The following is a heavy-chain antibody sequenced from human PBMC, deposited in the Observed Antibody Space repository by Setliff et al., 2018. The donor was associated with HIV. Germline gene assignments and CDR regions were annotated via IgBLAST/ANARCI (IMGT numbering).Heavy chain of an antibody. CDR3: ARRGRDGVLIVFATGFDP. D-gene: IGHD2-8*01. CDR2: IFYTGNT. CDR1: GGSISSSTYY. J-gene: IGHJ5*02. V-gene: IGHV4-39*01. Sequence: SETLSLTCSVSGGSISSSTYYWGWARQPPGKGLEWIGDIFYTGNTYYNPSLKSRVAISVDTSENQFSLKLNSVTAADTAVYYCARRGRDGVLIVFATGFDPWGQGTLVTVSS.